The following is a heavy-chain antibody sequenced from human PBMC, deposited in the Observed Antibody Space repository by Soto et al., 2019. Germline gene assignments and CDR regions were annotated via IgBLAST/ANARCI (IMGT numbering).Heavy chain of an antibody. V-gene: IGHV4-30-4*01. Sequence: QVQLQESGPGLVKPSQTLSLTCTVSGGSISSGDYYWSWIRQPPGKGLEWIGYIYYSGSTYYNPSLKSRVTISVDTSKNQFSLKLSSVTAADTAVYYCARDQGAIYGDYELGLEENWFDPWGQGTLVTVSS. CDR1: GGSISSGDYY. J-gene: IGHJ5*02. CDR3: ARDQGAIYGDYELGLEENWFDP. CDR2: IYYSGST. D-gene: IGHD4-17*01.